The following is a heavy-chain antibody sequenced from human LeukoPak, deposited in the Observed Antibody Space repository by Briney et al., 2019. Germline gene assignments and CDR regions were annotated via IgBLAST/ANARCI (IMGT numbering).Heavy chain of an antibody. Sequence: PGGSLRLSCAASGFTFNSFGIHWVHQAPGKGLEWVAVIYYDGSNNFYSDSVKGRFTISRDNAKKSLYLQMNSLRAEDTAVYYCARETEMANLDYWGQGTLVTVSS. V-gene: IGHV3-30*12. D-gene: IGHD5-24*01. J-gene: IGHJ4*02. CDR2: IYYDGSNN. CDR1: GFTFNSFG. CDR3: ARETEMANLDY.